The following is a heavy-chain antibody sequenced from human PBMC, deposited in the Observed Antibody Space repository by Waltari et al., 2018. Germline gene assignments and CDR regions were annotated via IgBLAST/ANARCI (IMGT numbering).Heavy chain of an antibody. J-gene: IGHJ6*02. Sequence: QVQLVQSGAEAKKPGSSVRVSCRASGGTFTSDSVNWVRQAPGKGLEGKGGRQALGKGSEWMGRIRPDMRETKYAVKFQGRVTITADKSTGTVYMELSSLRSDDTAVYYCAGGDGGYYYHKLDVWGQGTAVTVSS. D-gene: IGHD3-22*01. CDR3: AGGDGGYYYHKLDV. CDR1: GGTFTSDS. V-gene: IGHV1-69*02. CDR2: IRPDMRET.